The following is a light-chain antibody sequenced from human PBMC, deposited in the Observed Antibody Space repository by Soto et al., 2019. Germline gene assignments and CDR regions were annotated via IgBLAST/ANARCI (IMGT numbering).Light chain of an antibody. CDR1: QSVSSSY. CDR3: QQYNNWPLT. V-gene: IGKV3-20*01. CDR2: AAS. J-gene: IGKJ1*01. Sequence: EIVSTQSPGTLSFSPGERATLSCRPSQSVSSSYLAWYQQKPGQAPRLLIYAASRRAAGIPDTFSGSGSGTDFTLTISSLQSEDFAVYYCQQYNNWPLTFGQGTKVDI.